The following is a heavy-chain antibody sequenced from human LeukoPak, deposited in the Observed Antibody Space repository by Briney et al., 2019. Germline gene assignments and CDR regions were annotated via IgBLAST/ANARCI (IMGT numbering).Heavy chain of an antibody. Sequence: GESLKISCQASGHSFHNYWLGWVRQMPGKGLGWMGIVHLGNSDIQYSPSFQGQVTISVDTSITTAYLYWRSLRASDTAMYYCATRRYSGSPNYFDPWGQGTLVTVSS. CDR2: VHLGNSDI. V-gene: IGHV5-51*01. D-gene: IGHD1-26*01. J-gene: IGHJ5*02. CDR3: ATRRYSGSPNYFDP. CDR1: GHSFHNYW.